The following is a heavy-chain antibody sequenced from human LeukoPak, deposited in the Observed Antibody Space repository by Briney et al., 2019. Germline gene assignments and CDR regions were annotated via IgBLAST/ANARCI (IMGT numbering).Heavy chain of an antibody. CDR1: GGSFRSSSYY. CDR2: IYYSGST. D-gene: IGHD1-26*01. V-gene: IGHV4-39*07. CDR3: ARRPEYSGSYDYYFDY. Sequence: SETLSLTCTVSGGSFRSSSYYWGWIRQPPGKGLEWIGSIYYSGSTYYNPSLKSRVTISADTSKNQFSLKLSSVTAADTAVYYCARRPEYSGSYDYYFDYWGQGTLVTVSS. J-gene: IGHJ4*02.